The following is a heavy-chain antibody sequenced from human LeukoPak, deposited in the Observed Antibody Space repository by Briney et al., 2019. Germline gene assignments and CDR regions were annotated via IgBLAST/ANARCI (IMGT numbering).Heavy chain of an antibody. CDR1: GFTFSSYA. D-gene: IGHD4-17*01. V-gene: IGHV3-21*01. CDR3: ARAFDGEPHAFDI. J-gene: IGHJ3*02. Sequence: PGGSLRLSCAASGFTFSSYAMSWVRQAPGKGLEWVSSISSSSSYIYYADSVKGRFTISRDNAKNSLYLQMNSLRAEDTAVYYCARAFDGEPHAFDIWGQGTMVTVSS. CDR2: ISSSSSYI.